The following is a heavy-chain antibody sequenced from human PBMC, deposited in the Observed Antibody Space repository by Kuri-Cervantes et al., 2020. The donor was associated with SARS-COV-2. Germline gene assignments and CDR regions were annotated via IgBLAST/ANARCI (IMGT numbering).Heavy chain of an antibody. V-gene: IGHV4-39*01. CDR3: ARPLAGGTXXSDAFDF. D-gene: IGHD1-1*01. Sequence: SETLSLTCTVSGGTISSTSYYWGWTRQPPGKGLEWIGTIHHSGTTYYNPSLESRVTISVDTSQNLFSLELTSVSAADTAVYYXARPLAGGTXXSDAFDFWGQGTLVTVSS. CDR1: GGTISSTSYY. J-gene: IGHJ3*01. CDR2: IHHSGTT.